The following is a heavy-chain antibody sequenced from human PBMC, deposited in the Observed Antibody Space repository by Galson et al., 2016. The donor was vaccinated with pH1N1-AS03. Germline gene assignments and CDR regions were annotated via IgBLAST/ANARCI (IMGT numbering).Heavy chain of an antibody. D-gene: IGHD6-13*01. CDR3: ARMAAAGD. V-gene: IGHV3-30-3*01. CDR1: GFIFSSYA. CDR2: ISSGGSKK. J-gene: IGHJ4*02. Sequence: SLRLSCAASGFIFSSYAMHWVRQAPGKGLEWVAVISSGGSKKYYADSVKGRFTTSRDNYKNTLNLQLTSLRSEDTAVYYCARMAAAGDWGQGTLVTVSS.